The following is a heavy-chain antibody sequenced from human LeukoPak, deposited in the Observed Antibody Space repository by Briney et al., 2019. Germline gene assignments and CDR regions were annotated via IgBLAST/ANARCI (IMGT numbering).Heavy chain of an antibody. CDR3: ARGGSGSYYIFDS. J-gene: IGHJ5*01. D-gene: IGHD3-10*01. Sequence: SETLSLTCAVYGGSFSSYYWSWIRQPPGKGLEWIGYIYYSGSTNYNPSLKSRVTISVETSKNQFSLQLSSVTAADTAVYYCARGGSGSYYIFDSWGQGTLVTVSS. CDR2: IYYSGST. V-gene: IGHV4-59*01. CDR1: GGSFSSYY.